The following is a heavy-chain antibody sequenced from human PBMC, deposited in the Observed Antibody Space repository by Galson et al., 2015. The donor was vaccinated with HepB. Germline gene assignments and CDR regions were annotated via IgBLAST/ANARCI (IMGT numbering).Heavy chain of an antibody. D-gene: IGHD1/OR15-1a*01. CDR1: PYTFAKYY. J-gene: IGHJ4*02. CDR2: INPNSGRT. CDR3: ARGNNPNY. V-gene: IGHV1-2*02. Sequence: SVTVSCKASPYTFAKYYIHWVRQAPGQGLQWVGWINPNSGRTNYAPILRDRVTMSRDNAKNSVFLQMDSLRADDTAIYYCARGNNPNYWGQGTLVTVSS.